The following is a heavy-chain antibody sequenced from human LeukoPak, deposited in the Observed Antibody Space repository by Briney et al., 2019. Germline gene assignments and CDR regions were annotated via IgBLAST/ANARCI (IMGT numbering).Heavy chain of an antibody. CDR1: GFTFSSYA. CDR3: AKDQYYDILTGSPDDAFDI. V-gene: IGHV3-23*01. Sequence: PGGSLRLSCAASGFTFSSYAMSWVRQAPGKGLEWVSAISGSGGSTYYADSVKGRFTISRDNSKSTLYLQMNSLRAEDTAVYYCAKDQYYDILTGSPDDAFDIWGQGTMVTVSS. D-gene: IGHD3-9*01. CDR2: ISGSGGST. J-gene: IGHJ3*02.